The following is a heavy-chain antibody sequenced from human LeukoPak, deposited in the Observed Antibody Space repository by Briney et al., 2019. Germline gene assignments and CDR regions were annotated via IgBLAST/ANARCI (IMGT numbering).Heavy chain of an antibody. CDR1: GFTFSDYA. D-gene: IGHD3-22*01. CDR2: LSGSGAGT. CDR3: ARERIRDTYYYDSSGYQGFGY. J-gene: IGHJ4*02. V-gene: IGHV3-23*01. Sequence: PGGSLRLSCAASGFTFSDYALGWVRQAPGRGLEWVATLSGSGAGTYYSDSVQGRFTISRDNSKRTLFLQMNSLRAEDTAVYYCARERIRDTYYYDSSGYQGFGYWGQGTLVTVSS.